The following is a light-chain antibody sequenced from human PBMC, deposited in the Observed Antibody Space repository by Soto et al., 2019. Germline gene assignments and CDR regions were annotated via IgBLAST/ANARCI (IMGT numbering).Light chain of an antibody. Sequence: EIELTQSPDTLSLSPGERATVTCRASQTISNNYLAWYQQKPDQAPRLLLYGASTRPAGIPDRFSGSGSGRAFSRTTSRLEPPDVAVYYCHHNGSSPPYTFGHGTKLDIK. CDR3: HHNGSSPPYT. CDR1: QTISNNY. CDR2: GAS. V-gene: IGKV3-20*01. J-gene: IGKJ2*01.